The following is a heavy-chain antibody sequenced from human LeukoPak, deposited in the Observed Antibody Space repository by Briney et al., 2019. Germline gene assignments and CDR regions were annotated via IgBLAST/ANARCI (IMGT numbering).Heavy chain of an antibody. V-gene: IGHV4-39*01. CDR1: GGSISSSSYY. J-gene: IGHJ4*02. Sequence: SETLSLTCTVSGGSISSSSYYWGWIRQPPGKGLEWIGSIYYSGSTYYNPSLKSRVTISVDTSKNQFSLKLSSVTAADTAVYYRARRDSSGYHNPLDYWGQGTLVTVSS. CDR3: ARRDSSGYHNPLDY. D-gene: IGHD3-22*01. CDR2: IYYSGST.